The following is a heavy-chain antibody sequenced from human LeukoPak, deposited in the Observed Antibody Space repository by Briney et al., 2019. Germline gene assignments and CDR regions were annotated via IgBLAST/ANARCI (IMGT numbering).Heavy chain of an antibody. J-gene: IGHJ4*02. CDR3: ASLFSSGWFRFDYFDY. CDR1: GGSFSGYY. D-gene: IGHD6-19*01. Sequence: SETPSLTCAVYGGSFSGYYWSWIRQPPGKGLEWIGEINHSGSTNYNPSLKSRVTISVDTSKNQFSLKLSSVTAADTAVYYCASLFSSGWFRFDYFDYWGQGTLVTVSS. CDR2: INHSGST. V-gene: IGHV4-34*01.